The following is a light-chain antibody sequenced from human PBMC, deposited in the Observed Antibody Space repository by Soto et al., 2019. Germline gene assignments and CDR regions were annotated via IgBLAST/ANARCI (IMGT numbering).Light chain of an antibody. CDR3: QKYSSVPV. V-gene: IGKV1-27*01. CDR1: QGIRNF. J-gene: IGKJ3*01. CDR2: AAS. Sequence: DIQMTQSPTSLSASVGDRVTITCRASQGIRNFVAWYQQKPGKAPTLLIYAASTLQSGVPSRFSSSGSGTDFPLTINSLQPEDVATYSCQKYSSVPVFGPGTKVEIK.